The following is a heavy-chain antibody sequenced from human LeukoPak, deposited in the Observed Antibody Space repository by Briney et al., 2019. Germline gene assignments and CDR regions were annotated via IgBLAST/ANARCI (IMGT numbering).Heavy chain of an antibody. CDR3: ARATGYSSTPN. J-gene: IGHJ4*02. CDR1: GGSISSYY. Sequence: SETLSLTCTVSGGSISSYYWSWIRQPPGKGLEWIGYIYYSGSTNYNPSLKSRVTKSVDTSKNQFSLKLSSVTAADTAVYYCARATGYSSTPNWGQGTLVTVSS. D-gene: IGHD6-13*01. V-gene: IGHV4-59*12. CDR2: IYYSGST.